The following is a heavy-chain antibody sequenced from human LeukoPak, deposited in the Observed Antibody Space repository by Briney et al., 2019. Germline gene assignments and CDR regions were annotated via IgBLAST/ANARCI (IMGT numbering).Heavy chain of an antibody. Sequence: SETLSLTCAVSGGSISSSGYSWSWIRQPPGKGLEWIGYIYHSGSTYYNPSLKSRVTISVDTSKNQFSLKLSSVTAADTAVYYCASRYDYSNYIDYWGQGTLVTVSS. V-gene: IGHV4-30-2*01. J-gene: IGHJ4*02. CDR1: GGSISSSGYS. CDR2: IYHSGST. CDR3: ASRYDYSNYIDY. D-gene: IGHD4-11*01.